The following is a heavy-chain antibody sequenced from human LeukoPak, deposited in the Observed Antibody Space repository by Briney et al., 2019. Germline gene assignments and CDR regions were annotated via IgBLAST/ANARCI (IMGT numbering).Heavy chain of an antibody. Sequence: TETLSLTCTVSGGSISSHYWSWIRQPPGKGLEWIGYIYSSGSTKYNPSLKSRVTISGDTSKNQLSLKLSSLTAADTAVYYCARGFLEWLPISWFDPWGQGTLVTVSS. CDR3: ARGFLEWLPISWFDP. CDR2: IYSSGST. D-gene: IGHD3-3*01. CDR1: GGSISSHY. V-gene: IGHV4-59*11. J-gene: IGHJ5*02.